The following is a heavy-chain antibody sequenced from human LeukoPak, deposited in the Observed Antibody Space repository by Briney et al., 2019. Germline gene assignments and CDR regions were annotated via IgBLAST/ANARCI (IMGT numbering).Heavy chain of an antibody. Sequence: GGSLRLSCAASGFTFSSYAMHWVRQAPGKGLEYVSAISSNGGSTYYANSVKGRFTISRDNSKNTLYLQMGSLRAEDMAVYYCARDTISYNWNYRWFDPWGQGTLVTVSS. J-gene: IGHJ5*02. CDR2: ISSNGGST. CDR3: ARDTISYNWNYRWFDP. V-gene: IGHV3-64*01. D-gene: IGHD1-7*01. CDR1: GFTFSSYA.